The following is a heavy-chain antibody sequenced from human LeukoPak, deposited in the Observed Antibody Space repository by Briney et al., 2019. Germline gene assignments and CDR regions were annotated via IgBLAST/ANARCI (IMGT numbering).Heavy chain of an antibody. D-gene: IGHD3-3*01. Sequence: ASVKVSCKASGYTFTGYYMHWVRQAPGQGLEWMGRINPNSGGTNYAQKFQGRVTMTRDTSISTAYMELSRLRSDDTAVYYCARASPLMTIFSLAHDYWGQGTLVTVSS. CDR1: GYTFTGYY. CDR3: ARASPLMTIFSLAHDY. J-gene: IGHJ4*02. V-gene: IGHV1-2*06. CDR2: INPNSGGT.